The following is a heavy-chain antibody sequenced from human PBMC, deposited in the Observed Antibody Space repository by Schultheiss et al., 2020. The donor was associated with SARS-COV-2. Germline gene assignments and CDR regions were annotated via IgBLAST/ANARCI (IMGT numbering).Heavy chain of an antibody. J-gene: IGHJ4*02. CDR2: IYHSGST. V-gene: IGHV4-30-2*01. CDR3: ARFAFGHPIDY. D-gene: IGHD3-10*01. CDR1: GGSISSGGYS. Sequence: SETLSLTCAVSGGSISSGGYSWSWIRQPPGKGLEWIGYIYHSGSTYYNPSLKSRVTISVDTSKNQFSLKLSSVTAADTAVYYCARFAFGHPIDYWGQGTLVTVSS.